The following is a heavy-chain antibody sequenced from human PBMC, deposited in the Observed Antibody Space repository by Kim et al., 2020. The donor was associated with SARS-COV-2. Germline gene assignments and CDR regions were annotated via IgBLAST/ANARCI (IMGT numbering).Heavy chain of an antibody. Sequence: GGSLRLSCAASGFTFGDYAMNWVRQAPGKGLEWVSGISRNSGSIVYADSVKGRFTISRDNAKNSLYLQMNSLRADDTALYYCARDGEYSSSSSIGDYWGQGTLVTVSS. V-gene: IGHV3-9*01. D-gene: IGHD6-6*01. J-gene: IGHJ4*02. CDR3: ARDGEYSSSSSIGDY. CDR2: ISRNSGSI. CDR1: GFTFGDYA.